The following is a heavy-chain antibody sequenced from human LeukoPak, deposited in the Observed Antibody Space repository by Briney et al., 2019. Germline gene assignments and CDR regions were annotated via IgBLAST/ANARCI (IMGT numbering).Heavy chain of an antibody. Sequence: PGGSLRLSCAASGFTFSSYGMHWVRQAPGKGLEWVAFIRYDGNNKYYADSVKGRFTISRDNSKNTLYLQMNSLRAEDTAVYYCASWGTAYPFDYWGQGTLVTVSS. D-gene: IGHD3-16*01. J-gene: IGHJ4*02. CDR2: IRYDGNNK. CDR3: ASWGTAYPFDY. V-gene: IGHV3-30*02. CDR1: GFTFSSYG.